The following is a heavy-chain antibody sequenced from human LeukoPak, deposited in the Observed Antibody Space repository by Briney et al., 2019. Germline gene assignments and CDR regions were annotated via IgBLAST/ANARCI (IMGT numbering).Heavy chain of an antibody. Sequence: GSLRLSCAASGFTFDDYGMSWVRQAPGKGLEWVANIKQDGSEKYYVDSVKGRFTISRDNAKNSLYLQMNSLRAEDTAVYYCARVLGSSWPDYWGQGTLVTVSS. CDR1: GFTFDDYG. D-gene: IGHD6-13*01. CDR3: ARVLGSSWPDY. J-gene: IGHJ4*02. CDR2: IKQDGSEK. V-gene: IGHV3-7*01.